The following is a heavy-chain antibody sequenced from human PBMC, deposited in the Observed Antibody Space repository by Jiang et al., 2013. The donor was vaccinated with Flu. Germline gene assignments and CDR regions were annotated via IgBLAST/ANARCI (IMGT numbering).Heavy chain of an antibody. CDR1: GFTFTSSA. V-gene: IGHV1-58*01. D-gene: IGHD2-2*01. Sequence: SGAEVKKPGTSVKVSCKASGFTFTSSAVQWVRQARGQRLEWIGWIVVGSGNTNYAQKFQERVTITRDMSTSTAYMELSSLRSEDTAVYYCAADRAAAYFDYWGQGTLVTVSS. CDR3: AADRAAAYFDY. CDR2: IVVGSGNT. J-gene: IGHJ4*02.